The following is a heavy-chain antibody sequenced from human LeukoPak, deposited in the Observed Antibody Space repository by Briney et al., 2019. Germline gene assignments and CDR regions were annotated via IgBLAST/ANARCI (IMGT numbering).Heavy chain of an antibody. Sequence: SVKVSCKASGGTFSSYAISWVRQAPGQGLEWMGGIIPIFGTANYAQKFQGRVTITADKSTSTAYMELSSLRSEDTALYYCARTYSSGWYAGYYGMDVWGKGTTVTVSS. D-gene: IGHD6-19*01. CDR1: GGTFSSYA. CDR3: ARTYSSGWYAGYYGMDV. V-gene: IGHV1-69*06. J-gene: IGHJ6*04. CDR2: IIPIFGTA.